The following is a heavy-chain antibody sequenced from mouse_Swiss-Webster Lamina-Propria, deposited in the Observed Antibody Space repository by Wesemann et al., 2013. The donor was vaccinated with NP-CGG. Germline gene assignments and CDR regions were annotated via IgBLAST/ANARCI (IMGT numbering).Heavy chain of an antibody. J-gene: IGHJ2*01. CDR2: IDPSDSYT. Sequence: AELVKPGASVKMSCKASGYTFTSYWMHWVKQRPGQGLEWIGVIDPSDSYTSYNQKFKGKATLTVDTSSSTAYMQLSSLTSEDSAVYYCTRSGRGNSPYYFDYWGQGTTLTVSS. CDR1: GYTFTSYW. V-gene: IGHV1S127*01. D-gene: IGHD2-1*01. CDR3: TRSGRGNSPYYFDY.